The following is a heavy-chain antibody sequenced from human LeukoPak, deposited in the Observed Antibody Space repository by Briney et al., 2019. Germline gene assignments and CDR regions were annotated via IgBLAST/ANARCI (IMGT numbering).Heavy chain of an antibody. J-gene: IGHJ4*02. CDR2: IRSKANSYAT. Sequence: GGSLRLSCAVSGFTFSDSAMHWVRQASGKGLEWAGRIRSKANSYATTYDASVRGRFTISRDDSKNTAYLQMNGLKTEDTAVYYCTRRYYHDSSGNYQNDYWGQGTLVTVSS. CDR3: TRRYYHDSSGNYQNDY. D-gene: IGHD3-22*01. V-gene: IGHV3-73*01. CDR1: GFTFSDSA.